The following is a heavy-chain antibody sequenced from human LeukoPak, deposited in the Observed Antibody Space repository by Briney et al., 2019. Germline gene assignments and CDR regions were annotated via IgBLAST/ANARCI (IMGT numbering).Heavy chain of an antibody. V-gene: IGHV4-39*01. J-gene: IGHJ4*02. Sequence: PSETLSLTCTVSGGSSSSKSYYWGWIRQPPGKGLEWIGTIYYRGNTYYNPSLKSRITISVDTSKKQFSLNLNSVTAADTAVYYCARPPVAAPTSYFDFWGQGILVTVSS. CDR1: GGSSSSKSYY. CDR2: IYYRGNT. CDR3: ARPPVAAPTSYFDF. D-gene: IGHD6-25*01.